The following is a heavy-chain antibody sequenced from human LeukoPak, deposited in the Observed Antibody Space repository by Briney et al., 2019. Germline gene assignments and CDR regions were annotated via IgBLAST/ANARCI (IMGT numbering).Heavy chain of an antibody. D-gene: IGHD3-22*01. CDR2: ISWDGGSR. Sequence: PGGSLRLSCAASGFTFDDYTIHWVRQAPGKGLEWVSLISWDGGSRYYADSVKGRFTISRDNSKNSLYLQMNSLRIEDTALYYCAKARGLIGGAFDIWGQGTMVTVSS. CDR3: AKARGLIGGAFDI. V-gene: IGHV3-43*01. J-gene: IGHJ3*02. CDR1: GFTFDDYT.